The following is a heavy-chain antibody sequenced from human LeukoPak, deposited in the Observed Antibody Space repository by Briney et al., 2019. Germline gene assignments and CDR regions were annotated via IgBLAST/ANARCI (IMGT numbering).Heavy chain of an antibody. Sequence: SETLSLTCTVSGSISGYYWSWIRPPPGKGLGWIGSIYTSGSTNYNPSLESRVTISVDTSKNQFSLDLSSVTAADTAVYYCARQKCTSTSCLTKNAFDIWGQGTMVTVSS. CDR1: GSISGYY. V-gene: IGHV4-4*09. CDR2: IYTSGST. J-gene: IGHJ3*02. CDR3: ARQKCTSTSCLTKNAFDI. D-gene: IGHD2-2*01.